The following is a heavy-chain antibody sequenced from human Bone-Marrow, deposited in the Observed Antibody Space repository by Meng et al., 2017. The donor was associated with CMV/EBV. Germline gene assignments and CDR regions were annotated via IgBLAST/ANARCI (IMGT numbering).Heavy chain of an antibody. CDR3: AKDANYVTH. CDR1: GFTFSSYA. J-gene: IGHJ4*02. CDR2: IYSGVTST. Sequence: GGSLRLSCAASGFTFSSYAMNWVRQAPGKGLEWVSVIYSGVTSTYYANSVKGRFTISRDNSKNTLYLQMNSLRAEDTAVYYCAKDANYVTHWGQGTLVTVSS. V-gene: IGHV3-23*03. D-gene: IGHD4/OR15-4a*01.